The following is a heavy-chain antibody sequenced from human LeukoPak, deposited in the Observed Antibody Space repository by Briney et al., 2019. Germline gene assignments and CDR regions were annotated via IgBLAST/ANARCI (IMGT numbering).Heavy chain of an antibody. CDR2: VHYSGTT. D-gene: IGHD2-2*01. Sequence: SETLSLTCTVSGDSSSSYYWTWIRQPPGKGLEWIGYVHYSGTTNYNPSLKSRLTISVDTSRNQFSLKLSSVTAADTAVYYCARSFCNSTTCYPFFDYWGQGALVAVSS. J-gene: IGHJ4*02. V-gene: IGHV4-59*08. CDR3: ARSFCNSTTCYPFFDY. CDR1: GDSSSSYY.